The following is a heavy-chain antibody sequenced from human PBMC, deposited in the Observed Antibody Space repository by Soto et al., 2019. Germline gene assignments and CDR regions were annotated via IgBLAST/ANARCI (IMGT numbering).Heavy chain of an antibody. CDR1: GGSISSYY. J-gene: IGHJ5*02. CDR3: ARKGRYYGSGSFWFDP. CDR2: IYYSGST. Sequence: PSETLSLTCTVSGGSISSYYWSWIRQPPGKGLEWIGYIYYSGSTNYNPPLKSRVTISVDTSKNQFSLKLSSVTAADTAVYYCARKGRYYGSGSFWFDPWGQGTLVTVSS. V-gene: IGHV4-59*01. D-gene: IGHD3-10*01.